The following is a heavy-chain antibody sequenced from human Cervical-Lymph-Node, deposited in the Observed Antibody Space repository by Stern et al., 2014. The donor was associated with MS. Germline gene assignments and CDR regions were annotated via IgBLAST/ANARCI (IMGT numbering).Heavy chain of an antibody. Sequence: QMQLVQSGSELKEPGASVKISCKSSGYTFTTYAISWVRQAPGQGLEWMGWIHTSTANPTYAQDFPGRLVISPDTSVNTTYLQINRLKVDDTATYYCARGYSSGYYTSGYFDLWGRGTLVTVSS. D-gene: IGHD3-22*01. CDR1: GYTFTTYA. V-gene: IGHV7-4-1*02. CDR3: ARGYSSGYYTSGYFDL. CDR2: IHTSTANP. J-gene: IGHJ2*01.